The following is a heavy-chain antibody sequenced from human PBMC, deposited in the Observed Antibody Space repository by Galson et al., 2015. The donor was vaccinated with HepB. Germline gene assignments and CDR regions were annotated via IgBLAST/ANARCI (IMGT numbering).Heavy chain of an antibody. Sequence: SLRLSCAASGFTFSNAWMSWVRQAPGKGLEWVGRIKSKTDGGTTDYAAPVKGRFTISRDDSKNTLYLQMNSLKTEDTAVYYCTTDLGYCSSTSCLDYWGQGTLFTVSS. D-gene: IGHD2-2*01. CDR3: TTDLGYCSSTSCLDY. J-gene: IGHJ4*02. V-gene: IGHV3-15*01. CDR2: IKSKTDGGTT. CDR1: GFTFSNAW.